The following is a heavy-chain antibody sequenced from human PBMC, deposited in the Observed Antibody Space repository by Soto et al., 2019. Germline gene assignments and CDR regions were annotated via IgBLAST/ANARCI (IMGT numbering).Heavy chain of an antibody. V-gene: IGHV1-46*01. CDR2: INPSGGST. J-gene: IGHJ4*02. Sequence: ASVQVSCKASGYTFTSYYMHWVRQAPGQGLEWMGIINPSGGSTSYAQKFQGRVTMTRDTSTSTVYMELSSLRSEDSAVYYCASHYSSVVPAAMSYWGQGTLVTVSS. CDR1: GYTFTSYY. CDR3: ASHYSSVVPAAMSY. D-gene: IGHD2-2*01.